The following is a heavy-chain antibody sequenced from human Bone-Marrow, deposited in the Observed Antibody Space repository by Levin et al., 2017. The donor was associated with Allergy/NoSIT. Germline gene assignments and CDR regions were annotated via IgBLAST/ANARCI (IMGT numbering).Heavy chain of an antibody. CDR2: ISGGGGRT. D-gene: IGHD6-19*01. J-gene: IGHJ4*02. V-gene: IGHV3-23*01. Sequence: PGESLKISCTASGFTFSTYAMSWVRQAPGKGLEWVSSISGGGGRTDYADSVKGRFTISRDNSKNTLYLQMNSLRVEDTAVYYCAKGMELWDIIAVGPPFDYWGQGTLVTVSS. CDR1: GFTFSTYA. CDR3: AKGMELWDIIAVGPPFDY.